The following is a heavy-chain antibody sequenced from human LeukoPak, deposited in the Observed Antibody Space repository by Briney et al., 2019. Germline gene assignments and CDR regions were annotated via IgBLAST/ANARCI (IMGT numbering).Heavy chain of an antibody. CDR2: IYPGDSDT. V-gene: IGHV5-51*01. J-gene: IGHJ4*02. D-gene: IGHD6-13*01. Sequence: GESLKISCKASAYSFTSYWIGWVRQMPGKGLEWMGFIYPGDSDTRYSPSFQGQVTISADKSVTTAYLQWSSLKASDTAMYYCARRGASSSWYSEYWGQGTLVTVSS. CDR3: ARRGASSSWYSEY. CDR1: AYSFTSYW.